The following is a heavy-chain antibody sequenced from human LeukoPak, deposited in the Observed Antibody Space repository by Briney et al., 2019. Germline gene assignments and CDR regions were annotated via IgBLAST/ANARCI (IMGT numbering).Heavy chain of an antibody. D-gene: IGHD5-12*01. CDR2: VTSNGGNS. V-gene: IGHV3-64*01. CDR1: GFIFSKYA. Sequence: GGSLRLSCAASGFIFSKYAMHWVRQAPGKGLEHVSVVTSNGGNSFYRNSVKDRFTISRDNSKNMVFLQMGSLRPEDTAVYFCARNGYSYSTLLDYWGQGTPVTVSP. J-gene: IGHJ4*02. CDR3: ARNGYSYSTLLDY.